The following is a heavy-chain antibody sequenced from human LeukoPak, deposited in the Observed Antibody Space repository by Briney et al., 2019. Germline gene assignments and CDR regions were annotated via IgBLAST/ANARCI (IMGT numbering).Heavy chain of an antibody. V-gene: IGHV3-7*01. J-gene: IGHJ6*02. CDR1: GFTFSSYW. CDR3: ARDGSRGYYYYGMDV. Sequence: PGGSLRLSCAVSGFTFSSYWMSWVRQAPGKGLEWVANIKQDGSEKYYVDSVKGRFTISRDNAKNSLYLQMNSLRAEDTAVYYCARDGSRGYYYYGMDVWGQGTTVTVSS. D-gene: IGHD2-2*01. CDR2: IKQDGSEK.